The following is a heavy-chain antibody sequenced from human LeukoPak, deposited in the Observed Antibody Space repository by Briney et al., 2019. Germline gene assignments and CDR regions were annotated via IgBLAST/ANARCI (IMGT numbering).Heavy chain of an antibody. V-gene: IGHV3-48*03. J-gene: IGHJ4*02. CDR1: GLTFSSCG. CDR3: ARQSPDSGRPFDY. CDR2: ISSSGSTI. Sequence: PGESLRLSCVASGLTFSSCGMVWVRQAPGKGLEWVSYISSSGSTIYYADSVKGRITMSRDNAKNSVYLQMSSLRAEDTAVYYCARQSPDSGRPFDYWGQGTLVTVS. D-gene: IGHD1-26*01.